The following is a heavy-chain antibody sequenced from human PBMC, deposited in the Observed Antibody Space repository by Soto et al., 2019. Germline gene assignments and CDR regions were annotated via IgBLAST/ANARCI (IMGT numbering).Heavy chain of an antibody. CDR2: LDPKDGRT. CDR3: ATVDTYYYDRRVFDD. Sequence: ASVKVSCKVSGYTFTAFSMHWVRQAPGKGLEWMGGLDPKDGRTIYAQKLRGRVTMTEDTSTDTAYMELSSLRSEDTAVYYCATVDTYYYDRRVFDDWGQGTLVTVSS. CDR1: GYTFTAFS. J-gene: IGHJ4*02. D-gene: IGHD3-22*01. V-gene: IGHV1-24*01.